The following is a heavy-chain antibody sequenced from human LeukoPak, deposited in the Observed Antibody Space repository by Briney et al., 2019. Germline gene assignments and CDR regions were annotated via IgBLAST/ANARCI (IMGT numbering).Heavy chain of an antibody. D-gene: IGHD1-26*01. J-gene: IGHJ4*02. CDR1: GGTFSSYA. CDR3: ATDEWELTGFGY. Sequence: SVKVSCKASGGTFSSYAISWVRQAPGQGLEWMGGIIPIFGTANYAQKFQGRVTITTDESTSTAYMELSSLRSEDTAVYYCATDEWELTGFGYWGQGALVTVSS. CDR2: IIPIFGTA. V-gene: IGHV1-69*05.